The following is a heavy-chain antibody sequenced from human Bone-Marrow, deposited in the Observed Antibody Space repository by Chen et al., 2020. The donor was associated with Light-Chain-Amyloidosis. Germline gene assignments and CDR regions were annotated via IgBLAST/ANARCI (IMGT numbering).Heavy chain of an antibody. CDR1: GGSISSYY. V-gene: IGHV4-59*08. CDR3: ARRKNAIRRDAFDI. CDR2: IYYSGST. Sequence: QVQLQESGPGLVKPSETLSLTCTVSGGSISSYYWSWIRQPPGKGLEWIGYIYYSGSTNYNPSLKSRVTISVDTSKNQFSLKLSSVTAADTAVYYCARRKNAIRRDAFDIWGQGTMVTVSS. D-gene: IGHD2-2*01. J-gene: IGHJ3*02.